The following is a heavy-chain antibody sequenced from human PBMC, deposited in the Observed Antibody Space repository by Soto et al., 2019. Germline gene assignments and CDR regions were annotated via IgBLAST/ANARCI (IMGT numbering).Heavy chain of an antibody. D-gene: IGHD3-16*01. CDR2: ISYDGSNK. CDR3: ASPPNTGSYDYDYVWGSPYLDY. V-gene: IGHV3-30-3*01. CDR1: GFTFSSYA. J-gene: IGHJ4*02. Sequence: QVQLVESGGGVVQPGRSLRLSCAASGFTFSSYAMHWVRQAPGKGLEWVAVISYDGSNKYYADSVKGRFTISRDNSKNKLYLQMNSLRAEDTAVYYCASPPNTGSYDYDYVWGSPYLDYWGQGTLVTVSS.